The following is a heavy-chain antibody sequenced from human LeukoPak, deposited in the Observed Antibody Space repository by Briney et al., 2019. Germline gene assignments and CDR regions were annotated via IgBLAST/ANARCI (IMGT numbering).Heavy chain of an antibody. CDR1: GFTFDDYA. CDR3: AKVRYDSSGYSDY. D-gene: IGHD3-22*01. J-gene: IGHJ4*02. Sequence: GRSLRLSCAASGFTFDDYAMHWVRQAPGKGLEWVSAISGSGGSTYYADSVKGRFTISRDNSKNTLYLQMNSLRAEDTAVYYCAKVRYDSSGYSDYWGQGTLVTVSS. CDR2: ISGSGGST. V-gene: IGHV3-23*01.